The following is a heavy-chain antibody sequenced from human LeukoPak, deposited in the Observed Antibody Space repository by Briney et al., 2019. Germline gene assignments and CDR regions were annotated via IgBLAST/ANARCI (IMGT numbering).Heavy chain of an antibody. V-gene: IGHV4-38-2*02. Sequence: SETLSLTCTVSGYSISSGYYWGWIRQPPGKGLEWIGSVYHSGSTNYNPSLKSRVTISVDTSKNQFSLKLSSVTAADTAVYYCARHAPVLRYFDWLLPQYYFDYWGQGTLVTVSS. CDR2: VYHSGST. D-gene: IGHD3-9*01. CDR1: GYSISSGYY. J-gene: IGHJ4*02. CDR3: ARHAPVLRYFDWLLPQYYFDY.